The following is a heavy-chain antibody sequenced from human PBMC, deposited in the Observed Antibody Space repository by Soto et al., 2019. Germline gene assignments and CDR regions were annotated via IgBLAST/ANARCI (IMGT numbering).Heavy chain of an antibody. CDR1: GYTFTSYD. D-gene: IGHD6-13*01. CDR3: ARSPYSSSWSNWFDP. Sequence: GASVKVSCKASGYTFTSYDISWVRQAPGQGLEWMGRIIPILGIANYAQKFQGRVTITADKSTSTAYMELSSLRSDDTAVYYCARSPYSSSWSNWFDPWGQGTLVTVSS. J-gene: IGHJ5*02. CDR2: IIPILGIA. V-gene: IGHV1-69*04.